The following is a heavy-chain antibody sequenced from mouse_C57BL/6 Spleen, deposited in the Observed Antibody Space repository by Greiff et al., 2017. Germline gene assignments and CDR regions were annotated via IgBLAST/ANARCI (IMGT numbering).Heavy chain of an antibody. CDR3: ARDGSYYSNYVGAY. V-gene: IGHV1-53*01. D-gene: IGHD2-5*01. Sequence: QVQLQQPGTELVKPGASVKLSCKASGYTFTSYWMHWVKQRPGQGLEWIGNINPSNGGTNYIEKFKSKATLTVDKSSSTAYMQLSSLTSEDSAVYYCARDGSYYSNYVGAYWGQGTLVTVSA. CDR1: GYTFTSYW. J-gene: IGHJ3*01. CDR2: INPSNGGT.